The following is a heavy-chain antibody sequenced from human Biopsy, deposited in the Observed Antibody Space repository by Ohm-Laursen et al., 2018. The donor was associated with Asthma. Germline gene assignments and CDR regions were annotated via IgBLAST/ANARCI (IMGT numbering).Heavy chain of an antibody. D-gene: IGHD2-2*01. CDR1: GDSFSNYA. CDR3: ARGPEYVRSSGALDY. CDR2: LIPVLGTP. J-gene: IGHJ4*02. V-gene: IGHV1-69*01. Sequence: SSVKVSCKASGDSFSNYAISWVRQAPGQGLEWMGGLIPVLGTPDHAQMFEGRVTITADESTSTAYMELSSLSSEDTALYYCARGPEYVRSSGALDYWGQGTLVTVSS.